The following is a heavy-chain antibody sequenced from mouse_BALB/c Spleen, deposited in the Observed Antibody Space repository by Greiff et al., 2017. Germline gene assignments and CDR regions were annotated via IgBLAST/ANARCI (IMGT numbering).Heavy chain of an antibody. V-gene: IGHV1-77*01. CDR2: IYPGSCST. Sequence: VQLQQSGPQLVKPGASVKMSCKASGYTFTDYVISWVKQRTGQGLEWIGEIYPGSCSTYYNEKFKGKATLTADKSSNTAYMQLSSLTSEDSAVYFCARSPAYYGNYRYAMDYWGQGTSVTVSS. J-gene: IGHJ4*01. CDR3: ARSPAYYGNYRYAMDY. CDR1: GYTFTDYV. D-gene: IGHD2-10*01.